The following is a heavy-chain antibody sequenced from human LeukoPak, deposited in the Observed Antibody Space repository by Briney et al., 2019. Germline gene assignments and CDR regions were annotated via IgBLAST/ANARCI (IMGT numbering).Heavy chain of an antibody. CDR2: INPNSGGT. CDR1: GYTFTGYY. D-gene: IGHD3-3*01. Sequence: GASVKVSCKASGYTFTGYYMHCVRQAPGQGLEWMGWINPNSGGTNYAQKFQGRVTMTRDTSISTAYMELSRLRSDDTAVYYCARTLYYDFWMFDYWGQGTLVTVSS. J-gene: IGHJ4*02. CDR3: ARTLYYDFWMFDY. V-gene: IGHV1-2*02.